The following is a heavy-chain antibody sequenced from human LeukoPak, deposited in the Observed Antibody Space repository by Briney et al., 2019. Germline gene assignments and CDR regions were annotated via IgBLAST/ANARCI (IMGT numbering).Heavy chain of an antibody. CDR1: GGSISSGSYY. D-gene: IGHD3-10*01. Sequence: TLSLTCTVSGGSISSGSYYWSWIRQPAGKGLEWIGRIYTSGSTNYNPSLKSRVTISVDTSKNQFSLKLSSVTAADTAVYYCARERLDRGAHWFDPWGQGTLVTVSS. J-gene: IGHJ5*02. V-gene: IGHV4-61*02. CDR2: IYTSGST. CDR3: ARERLDRGAHWFDP.